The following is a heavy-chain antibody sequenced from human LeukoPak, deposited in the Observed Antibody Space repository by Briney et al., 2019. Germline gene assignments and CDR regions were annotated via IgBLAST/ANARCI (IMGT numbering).Heavy chain of an antibody. Sequence: PGRSLRLSCTPSGFTFSSYAMHWVRQGPGKGLEWVAVIWHDGSNKYYADSVKGRFTISRDNSKNTLYLQMNSLRAEDTAVYYCARERFNWNDGPDYWGQGTLVTVSS. J-gene: IGHJ4*02. D-gene: IGHD1-20*01. CDR1: GFTFSSYA. V-gene: IGHV3-33*01. CDR3: ARERFNWNDGPDY. CDR2: IWHDGSNK.